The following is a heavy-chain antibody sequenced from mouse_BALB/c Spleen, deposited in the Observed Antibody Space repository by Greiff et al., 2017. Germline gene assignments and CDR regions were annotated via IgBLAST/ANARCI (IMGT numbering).Heavy chain of an antibody. CDR3: AKTTVVAGDFDY. D-gene: IGHD1-1*01. CDR2: INPYNDGT. V-gene: IGHV1-14*01. J-gene: IGHJ2*01. Sequence: EVQLQQSGPELVKPGASVKMSCKASGYTFTSYVMHWVKQKPGQGLEWIGSINPYNDGTKYNEKFKGKATLTSDKSSSTAYMELSSLTSEDSAVYYCAKTTVVAGDFDYWGQGTTRTVSA. CDR1: GYTFTSYV.